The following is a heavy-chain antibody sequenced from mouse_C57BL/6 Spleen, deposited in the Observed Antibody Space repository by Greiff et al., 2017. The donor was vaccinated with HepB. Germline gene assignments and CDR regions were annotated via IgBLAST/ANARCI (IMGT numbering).Heavy chain of an antibody. J-gene: IGHJ4*01. CDR1: GYTFTSYW. Sequence: QVQLQQPGTELVKPGASVKLSCKASGYTFTSYWMHWVKQRPGQGLEWIGNINPSNGGTNYNEKFKSKATLTVDKSSSTAYVQLSSLPSEDSAVYYCAKAYYSKEGMDYWGQGTSVTVSS. CDR3: AKAYYSKEGMDY. CDR2: INPSNGGT. V-gene: IGHV1-53*01. D-gene: IGHD2-5*01.